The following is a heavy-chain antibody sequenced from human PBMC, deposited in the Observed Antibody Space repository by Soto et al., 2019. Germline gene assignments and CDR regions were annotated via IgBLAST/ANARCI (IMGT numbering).Heavy chain of an antibody. D-gene: IGHD2-2*01. Sequence: XGSLRLSCAASGFTFSSYAMHWVRQAPGKGLEYVSAISSNGGSTYYANSVKSRFTISRDNSKNTLYLQMGSLRAEDMAVYYCARALGVVLAALFPTRFDYWGHRTLVTVS. CDR1: GFTFSSYA. J-gene: IGHJ4*01. V-gene: IGHV3-64*01. CDR2: ISSNGGST. CDR3: ARALGVVLAALFPTRFDY.